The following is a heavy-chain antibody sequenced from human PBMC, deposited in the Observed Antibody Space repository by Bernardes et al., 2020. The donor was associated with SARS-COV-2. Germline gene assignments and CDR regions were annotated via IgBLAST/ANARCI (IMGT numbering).Heavy chain of an antibody. D-gene: IGHD3-10*01. CDR1: GFTFSSYA. Sequence: SLRLSCAASGFTFSSYAMSWVRQAPGKGLEWVSAISGSGGSTYYADSVKGRFTISRDNSKNTLYLQMNSLRAEDTAVYYCAKDLLWFGDGADYWGQGTLVTVSS. CDR3: AKDLLWFGDGADY. CDR2: ISGSGGST. J-gene: IGHJ4*02. V-gene: IGHV3-23*01.